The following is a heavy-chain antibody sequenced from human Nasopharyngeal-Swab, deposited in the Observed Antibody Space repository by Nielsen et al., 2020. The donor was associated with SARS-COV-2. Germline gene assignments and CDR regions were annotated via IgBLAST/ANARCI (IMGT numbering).Heavy chain of an antibody. CDR1: GFSLSTSGMC. D-gene: IGHD6-13*01. CDR3: ARIPGIAAAGTGYMDV. Sequence: FGPTLVKPTQTLTLTCTFSGFSLSTSGMCVSWIRQPPGKALEWLARIDWDDDKYYSTSLKTRLTISKDTSKNQVVLTMTNMDPVDTATYYCARIPGIAAAGTGYMDVWGKGTTVTVSS. J-gene: IGHJ6*03. V-gene: IGHV2-70*11. CDR2: IDWDDDK.